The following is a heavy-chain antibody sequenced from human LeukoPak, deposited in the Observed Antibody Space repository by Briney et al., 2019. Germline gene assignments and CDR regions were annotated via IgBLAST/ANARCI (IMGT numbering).Heavy chain of an antibody. V-gene: IGHV4-30-2*01. D-gene: IGHD3-10*01. Sequence: PSETLSLTCTVSGGSISSGGYSWSWIRQPPGKGLEWIGYIYHSGSTYYNPSLKSRVTISVDRSKNQFSLKLSSVTAADTAVYYCARGGGDQLHFDYWGQGTLVTVSS. J-gene: IGHJ4*02. CDR2: IYHSGST. CDR3: ARGGGDQLHFDY. CDR1: GGSISSGGYS.